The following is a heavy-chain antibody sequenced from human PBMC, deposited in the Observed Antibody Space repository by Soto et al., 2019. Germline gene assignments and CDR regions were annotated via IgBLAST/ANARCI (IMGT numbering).Heavy chain of an antibody. CDR3: ARDPYGGSCYPADRGICRYYGMDV. D-gene: IGHD2-15*01. J-gene: IGHJ6*02. Sequence: GVSLRLSCAASGFTFSSYAMHWVRQAPGKGLEWVAVISYDGSNKYYADSVKGRFTISRDNSKNTLYLQMNSLRAEDTAVYYCARDPYGGSCYPADRGICRYYGMDVWGQGTTVTVSS. CDR1: GFTFSSYA. CDR2: ISYDGSNK. V-gene: IGHV3-30-3*01.